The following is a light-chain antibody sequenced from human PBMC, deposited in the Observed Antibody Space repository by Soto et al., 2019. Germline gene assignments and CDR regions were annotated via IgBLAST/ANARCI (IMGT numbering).Light chain of an antibody. CDR1: QGISSY. CDR2: AAS. CDR3: QHWS. Sequence: DIQLTQSPSFLSASVGDRVTITCRASQGISSYLGWYQQKPGKAPKLLIYAASTLESGVPSRFSGSGSGTEFTLTISRLQPEDVATYYCQHWSFGQGTKVDIK. V-gene: IGKV1-9*01. J-gene: IGKJ1*01.